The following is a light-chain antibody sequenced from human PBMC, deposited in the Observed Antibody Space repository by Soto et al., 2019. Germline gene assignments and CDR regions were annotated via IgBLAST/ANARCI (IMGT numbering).Light chain of an antibody. CDR3: QQYDSYST. CDR2: KAS. J-gene: IGKJ4*01. V-gene: IGKV1-5*03. Sequence: DIQMTQFPSTLSASVGDRVTITCRASQSIRSWLAWYQQKPGKAPNLLIYKASSLPSGVPSRFSGSGYGTEFTRTISSLQPDDIATYYCQQYDSYSTFGGGTKVQIK. CDR1: QSIRSW.